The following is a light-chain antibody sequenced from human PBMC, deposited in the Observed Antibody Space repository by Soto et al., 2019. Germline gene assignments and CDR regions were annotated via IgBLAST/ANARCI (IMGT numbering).Light chain of an antibody. V-gene: IGKV3-20*01. CDR3: QQYGSSYPWT. CDR2: GAS. CDR1: QSVSSSY. J-gene: IGKJ1*01. Sequence: IALTQSQVTLSLSPGELATVSSRASQSVSSSYLAWYQQKPGQAPRLLIYGASSRATGIPDRFSGSGSGTDFTLTIRRLEPEDFAVYYCQQYGSSYPWTFGQGTKVDI.